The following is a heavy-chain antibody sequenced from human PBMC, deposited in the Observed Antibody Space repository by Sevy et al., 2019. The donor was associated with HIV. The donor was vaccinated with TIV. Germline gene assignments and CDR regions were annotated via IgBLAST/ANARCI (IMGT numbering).Heavy chain of an antibody. CDR1: GFTFSSYG. CDR3: AKARNLGYGGNSNYFDY. J-gene: IGHJ4*02. D-gene: IGHD2-21*02. V-gene: IGHV3-30*18. Sequence: GGSLRLSCAASGFTFSSYGMHWVRQAPGKGLEWVAVISYDGSNKYYADSVKGRFTISRDNSKNTQYLQMNSLRAEDTAVYYCAKARNLGYGGNSNYFDYWGQGTLVTVSS. CDR2: ISYDGSNK.